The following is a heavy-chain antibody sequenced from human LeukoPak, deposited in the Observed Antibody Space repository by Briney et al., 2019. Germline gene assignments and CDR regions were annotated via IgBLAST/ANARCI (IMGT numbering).Heavy chain of an antibody. Sequence: GGSLRLSCAASGFTFGSYAMSWVRQAPGKGLEWVSAMSSSDDGRYYAASVRGRFTISRDTSRSTLYLQMNSLRAEDAAVYYCAKAPVTSCRGAFCYPFDYWGQGTLVTVSS. J-gene: IGHJ4*02. CDR1: GFTFGSYA. CDR2: MSSSDDGR. CDR3: AKAPVTSCRGAFCYPFDY. V-gene: IGHV3-23*01. D-gene: IGHD2-15*01.